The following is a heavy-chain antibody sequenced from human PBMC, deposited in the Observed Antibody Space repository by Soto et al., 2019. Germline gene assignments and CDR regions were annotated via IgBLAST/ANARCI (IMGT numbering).Heavy chain of an antibody. Sequence: GGSLRLSCAASGFTFSSYSMNWVRQAPGKGLEWVSSISSSSSYIYYADSVKGRFTISRDNAKNSLYLQMNSLRAEDTAVYYCAREGAGIAAAHDAFDIWGQGTMVTVSS. CDR3: AREGAGIAAAHDAFDI. D-gene: IGHD6-13*01. CDR2: ISSSSSYI. CDR1: GFTFSSYS. V-gene: IGHV3-21*01. J-gene: IGHJ3*02.